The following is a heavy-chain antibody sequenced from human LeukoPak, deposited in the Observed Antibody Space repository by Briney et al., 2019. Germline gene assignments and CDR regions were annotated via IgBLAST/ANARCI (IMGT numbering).Heavy chain of an antibody. V-gene: IGHV4-61*02. Sequence: SETMSLTCTVTGGSISSGSYCWSWIRQPAGKGQDWIGRIYASGSTNYNPSLKSRVTISVDTSKNQFSLKLSSVTAADTAVYYCARTYSSGWYYFDYWGQGTLVTVSS. CDR1: GGSISSGSYC. D-gene: IGHD6-19*01. CDR2: IYASGST. CDR3: ARTYSSGWYYFDY. J-gene: IGHJ4*02.